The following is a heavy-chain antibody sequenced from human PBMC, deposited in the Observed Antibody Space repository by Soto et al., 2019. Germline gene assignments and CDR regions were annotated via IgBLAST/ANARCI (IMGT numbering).Heavy chain of an antibody. Sequence: PGGSLRLSCAAAGFTFSSYGMHWVRQAPGTGLEWVAVMSYDGSKYYADTVKGRFTISRDNSKNTLYLQINSLRLEDTAVYYCAKDFTPWFGDYFYYYYGMDVWGQGTTVTVSS. CDR2: MSYDGSK. CDR1: GFTFSSYG. D-gene: IGHD4-17*01. V-gene: IGHV3-30*18. CDR3: AKDFTPWFGDYFYYYYGMDV. J-gene: IGHJ6*02.